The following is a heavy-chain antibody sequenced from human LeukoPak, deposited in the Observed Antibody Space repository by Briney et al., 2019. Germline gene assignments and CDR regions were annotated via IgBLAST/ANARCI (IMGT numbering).Heavy chain of an antibody. CDR2: IKRDGSEK. CDR1: GFTVCSYW. D-gene: IGHD2-2*01. Sequence: HPGVSLRFSCAASGFTVCSYWRSWDRQAPGKERKGVANIKRDGSEKYYVDSVKGRFTISRDNAKNSLYLQMNSLRAEDTAVYYCARGYCSSTSCPSIGLTYWFDPWGQGTLVTVSS. J-gene: IGHJ5*02. V-gene: IGHV3-7*04. CDR3: ARGYCSSTSCPSIGLTYWFDP.